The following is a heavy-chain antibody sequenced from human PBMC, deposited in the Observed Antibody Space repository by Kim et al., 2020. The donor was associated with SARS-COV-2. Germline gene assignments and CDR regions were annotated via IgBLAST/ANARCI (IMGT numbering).Heavy chain of an antibody. Sequence: GGSLRLSCAASGFTFSSYWMSWVRQAPGKGLEWVANIKQDGSEKYYVDSVKGRFTISRDNAKNSLYLQMNSLRAEDTAVYYCARDGGVFVVRGVKYYYGMDVWGQGTTVTVSS. J-gene: IGHJ6*02. D-gene: IGHD3-10*01. CDR1: GFTFSSYW. CDR2: IKQDGSEK. V-gene: IGHV3-7*01. CDR3: ARDGGVFVVRGVKYYYGMDV.